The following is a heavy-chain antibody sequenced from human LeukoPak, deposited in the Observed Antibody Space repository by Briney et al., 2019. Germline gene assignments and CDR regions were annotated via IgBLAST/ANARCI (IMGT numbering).Heavy chain of an antibody. CDR1: GFXFSNYW. CDR3: ARDYDFWSGFFDY. D-gene: IGHD3-3*01. J-gene: IGHJ4*02. CDR2: INSDGSST. V-gene: IGHV3-74*01. Sequence: GGSLRLSCAASGFXFSNYWMHWVRQAPGKGLVWVSCINSDGSSTSYADPLQGRCTISRDNAKNTLSLQMNSLRAEDTAVYYCARDYDFWSGFFDYWGQGTLVTVSS.